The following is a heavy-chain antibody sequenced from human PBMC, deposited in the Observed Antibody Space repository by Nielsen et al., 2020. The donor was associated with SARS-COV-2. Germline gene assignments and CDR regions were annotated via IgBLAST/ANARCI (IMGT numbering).Heavy chain of an antibody. D-gene: IGHD6-6*01. CDR3: ARDPGIAARLYYYYYYGMDA. J-gene: IGHJ6*02. CDR2: ISSSSSTI. V-gene: IGHV3-48*01. Sequence: GESLKISCAASGFTFSSYSMNWVRQAPGKGLEWVSYISSSSSTIYYADSVKGRFTISRDNVKNSLYLQMNSLRAEDTAVYYCARDPGIAARLYYYYYYGMDAWGQGTTVTVSS. CDR1: GFTFSSYS.